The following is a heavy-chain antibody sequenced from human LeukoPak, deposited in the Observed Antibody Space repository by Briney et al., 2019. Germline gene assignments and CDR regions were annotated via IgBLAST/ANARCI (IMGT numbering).Heavy chain of an antibody. V-gene: IGHV4-34*01. Sequence: PSETLSLTCAVYGGSFSGYYWSWIRQPPGKGLGWIGEINHSGSTNYNPSLKSRVTISVDTSKNQFSLKLSSVTAADTAVYYCARARDGSYYGIDYWGQGTLVTVSS. J-gene: IGHJ4*02. CDR2: INHSGST. D-gene: IGHD1-26*01. CDR3: ARARDGSYYGIDY. CDR1: GGSFSGYY.